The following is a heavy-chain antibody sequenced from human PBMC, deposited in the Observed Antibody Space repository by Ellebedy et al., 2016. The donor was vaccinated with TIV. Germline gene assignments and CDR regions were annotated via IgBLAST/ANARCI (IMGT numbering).Heavy chain of an antibody. CDR3: ARGGYGRPFDC. CDR2: IKQDGSEK. V-gene: IGHV3-7*03. Sequence: GGSLRLSCAASGFTFSNYWMKWVRQAPGKGLEWVANIKQDGSEKYYVDSVKGRFTISRDNAKNSLFLQMNSRRVEDTAVYFCARGGYGRPFDCWGQGTLVTVSS. J-gene: IGHJ4*02. D-gene: IGHD5-12*01. CDR1: GFTFSNYW.